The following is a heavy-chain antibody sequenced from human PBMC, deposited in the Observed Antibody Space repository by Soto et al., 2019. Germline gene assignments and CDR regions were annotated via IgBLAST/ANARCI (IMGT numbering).Heavy chain of an antibody. Sequence: HPGGSLRLSCAASGFTFSSYGMHWVRQAPGKGLEWVAIISYDGSNKYYADSVKGRFTISRDNSKNTLYLQMNSLRAEDTAVYYCARDRLVATLGIDGMDVWGQGTTVTVS. CDR2: ISYDGSNK. V-gene: IGHV3-30*03. CDR1: GFTFSSYG. J-gene: IGHJ6*02. D-gene: IGHD5-12*01. CDR3: ARDRLVATLGIDGMDV.